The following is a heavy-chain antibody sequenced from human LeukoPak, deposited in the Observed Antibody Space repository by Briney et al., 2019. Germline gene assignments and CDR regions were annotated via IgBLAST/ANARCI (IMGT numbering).Heavy chain of an antibody. J-gene: IGHJ6*04. V-gene: IGHV4-59*08. Sequence: SETLSLTCTVSGGSISSYYWSWIRQPPGKGLEWIGYIYYSGSTNYNPSLKSRVTISVDTSKNQFSLKLSSVTAADTAVYYCARHGPYDYSNYYGRDVGGKGPTVPVSS. CDR2: IYYSGST. CDR1: GGSISSYY. CDR3: ARHGPYDYSNYYGRDV. D-gene: IGHD4-4*01.